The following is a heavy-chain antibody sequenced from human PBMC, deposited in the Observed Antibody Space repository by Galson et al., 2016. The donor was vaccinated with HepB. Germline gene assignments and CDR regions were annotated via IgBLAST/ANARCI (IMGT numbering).Heavy chain of an antibody. D-gene: IGHD5-24*01. V-gene: IGHV1-69*13. Sequence: SVKVSCKASGGTFYSYAITWVRQAPGQGLEWMGGIIPMFSKTNYAQKFQDRLMISADESTNTAYMELSSLRSEDTALYYCARGRNGYNSVDALDIWGQGTMVTVSS. CDR3: ARGRNGYNSVDALDI. CDR2: IIPMFSKT. CDR1: GGTFYSYA. J-gene: IGHJ3*02.